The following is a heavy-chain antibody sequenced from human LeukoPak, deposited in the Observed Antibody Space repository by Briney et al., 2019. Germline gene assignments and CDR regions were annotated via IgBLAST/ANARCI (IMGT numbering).Heavy chain of an antibody. CDR1: GGSISSSSYY. CDR2: IYYSGST. Sequence: SETLSLTCTVSGGSISSSSYYWGWIRQPPGKGLEWIGSIYYSGSTYYNPFLKSRVTISVDTSKNQFSLKLSSVTAADTAVYYCARVRFNSGYIFDYWGLGTLVTVSS. CDR3: ARVRFNSGYIFDY. V-gene: IGHV4-39*01. J-gene: IGHJ4*02. D-gene: IGHD3-9*01.